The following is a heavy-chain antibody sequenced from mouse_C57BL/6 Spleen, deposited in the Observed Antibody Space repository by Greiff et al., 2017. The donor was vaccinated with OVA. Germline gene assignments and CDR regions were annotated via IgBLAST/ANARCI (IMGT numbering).Heavy chain of an antibody. V-gene: IGHV1-50*01. CDR3: ARGDGSSYHYAMDY. J-gene: IGHJ4*01. CDR1: GYTFTSYW. CDR2: IDPSDSYT. Sequence: QVQLQQPGAELVKPGASVKLSCKASGYTFTSYWMQWVKQRPGQGLEWIGEIDPSDSYTNYNQKFKGKATLTVDTSSSTAYMQLSSLTSEDSAVXYCARGDGSSYHYAMDYWGQGTSVTVSS. D-gene: IGHD1-1*01.